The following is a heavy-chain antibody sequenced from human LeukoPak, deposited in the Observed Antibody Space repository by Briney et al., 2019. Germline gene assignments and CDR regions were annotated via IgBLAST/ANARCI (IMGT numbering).Heavy chain of an antibody. CDR1: GFTFSSYW. Sequence: PGRSLRLSCAASGFTFSSYWMHWVRQAPGKGLVWVSRITSDGSSTNYADSVKGRFTISRDNAKNSLYLQMNSLRAEDTAVYYCARLGLSAVAIFLIDYWGQGTLVTVSS. CDR3: ARLGLSAVAIFLIDY. CDR2: ITSDGSST. D-gene: IGHD6-19*01. V-gene: IGHV3-74*01. J-gene: IGHJ4*02.